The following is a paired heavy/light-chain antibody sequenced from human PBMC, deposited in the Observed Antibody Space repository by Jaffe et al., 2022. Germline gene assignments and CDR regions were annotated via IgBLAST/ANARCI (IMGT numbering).Heavy chain of an antibody. J-gene: IGHJ3*02. CDR2: LRPKANSYTT. V-gene: IGHV3-72*01. CDR3: ARVAGWIGSGDGFDI. Sequence: EVQLVESGGGLVQPGGSLRLSCEVSGFTFSDHYMDWVRQAPGKGLEWIGRLRPKANSYTTEYAASLRGRFTISRDDSKNSLYLQMNSLKTEDTAVYYCARVAGWIGSGDGFDIWGQGTLVTVSS. D-gene: IGHD2-15*01. CDR1: GFTFSDHY.
Light chain of an antibody. Sequence: DIQMTQSPASLSASVGDRVTITCRASQGIRNDLDWYQQKPGQAPKRLIYASSTLQSGVPSRFSGSGSGTEFTLAISSLQPEDFATYYCLQHNGYPLTFGQGTKVEVK. CDR3: LQHNGYPLT. CDR1: QGIRND. V-gene: IGKV1-17*01. J-gene: IGKJ1*01. CDR2: ASS.